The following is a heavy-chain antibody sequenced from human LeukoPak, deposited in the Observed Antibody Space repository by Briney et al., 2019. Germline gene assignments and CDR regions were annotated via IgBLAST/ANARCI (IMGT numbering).Heavy chain of an antibody. J-gene: IGHJ4*02. D-gene: IGHD5-24*01. CDR2: IIPIFGTA. CDR3: ARDIGAMATIPYFDY. CDR1: GGTFSSYA. V-gene: IGHV1-69*05. Sequence: ASVKVSCKASGGTFSSYAISWVRQAPGQGLEWMGRIIPIFGTANYAQKFQGRVTITTDESTSTAYMELSSLRSEDTAVYYCARDIGAMATIPYFDYWGQGTLVTVSS.